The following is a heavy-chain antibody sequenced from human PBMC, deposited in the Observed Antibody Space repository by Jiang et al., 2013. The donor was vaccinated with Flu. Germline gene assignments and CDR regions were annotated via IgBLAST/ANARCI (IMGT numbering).Heavy chain of an antibody. J-gene: IGHJ6*02. CDR2: ISGSGIST. CDR3: AKSRLVSKPAYPYYDMDV. V-gene: IGHV3-23*01. D-gene: IGHD6-19*01. CDR1: GFTFSSYA. Sequence: QLLESGGGLVQPGGSLRLSCAASGFTFSSYAMSWVRQAPGKGLEWVSVISGSGISTYYADSVKGRFTISRDNSKNTLYVQMNSLRAEDTAVYYCAKSRLVSKPAYPYYDMDVWGQGTTVTVSS.